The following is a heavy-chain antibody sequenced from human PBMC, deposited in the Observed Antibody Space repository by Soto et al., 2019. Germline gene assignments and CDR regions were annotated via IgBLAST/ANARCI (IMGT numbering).Heavy chain of an antibody. CDR2: ISGSGGST. CDR3: AKSSSPSVRPHYYGSGSYYNSFDD. Sequence: GGSLRLSCAASGFTFSSYAMSWVRQAPGKGLEWVSAISGSGGSTYYADSVKGRFTISRDNSKNTLYLQMNSLRAEDTAVYYCAKSSSPSVRPHYYGSGSYYNSFDDWGQGTRVTVAS. V-gene: IGHV3-23*01. CDR1: GFTFSSYA. D-gene: IGHD3-10*01. J-gene: IGHJ4*02.